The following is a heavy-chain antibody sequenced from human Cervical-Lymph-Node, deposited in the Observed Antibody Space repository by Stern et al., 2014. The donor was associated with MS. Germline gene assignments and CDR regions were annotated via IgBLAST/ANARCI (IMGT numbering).Heavy chain of an antibody. CDR3: AREGVAGYYYGLDV. J-gene: IGHJ6*02. CDR1: GFAVSSYT. D-gene: IGHD3-10*01. V-gene: IGHV3-21*01. Sequence: EVQLVESGGGLVKPGGSLRLSCAASGFAVSSYTITWVRQAPGKGLEWVSHSSNSGNYICYADSVKGRFTITRDNANNSVHLEMDSLRTDDTAVYFCAREGVAGYYYGLDVWGQGTTVSVSS. CDR2: SSNSGNYI.